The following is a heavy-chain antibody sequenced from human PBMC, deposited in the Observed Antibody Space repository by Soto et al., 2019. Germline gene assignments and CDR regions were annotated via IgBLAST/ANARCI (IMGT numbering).Heavy chain of an antibody. CDR3: MRESGGSGSYFNYSYGMAV. CDR1: NYNFSRYA. V-gene: IGHV1-18*01. Sequence: GASVKVSCKASNYNFSRYAISWVRQAPGQGLEWMGWISTYNGQTNYVQKLQGRVTMTTDTSTSTAYMELSSLRSEDTAVYYCMRESGGSGSYFNYSYGMAVWGQGTTVPVSS. CDR2: ISTYNGQT. D-gene: IGHD3-10*01. J-gene: IGHJ6*02.